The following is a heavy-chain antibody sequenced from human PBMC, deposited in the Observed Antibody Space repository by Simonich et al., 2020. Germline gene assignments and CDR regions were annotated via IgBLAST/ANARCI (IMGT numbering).Heavy chain of an antibody. V-gene: IGHV4-31*01. CDR2: NYYGGST. D-gene: IGHD4-4*01. CDR3: ARVERTTDGHYYFDY. CDR1: GGSISSGGYY. J-gene: IGHJ4*02. Sequence: QVQLQESGPGLVKPSQTLSLTCTVSGGSISSGGYYWSWIRQHPGKGLEWFGYNYYGGSTYYNPSLKSLVTRSVDTSKNQFSLKLSSVTAADTAVYYCARVERTTDGHYYFDYWGQGTLVTVSS.